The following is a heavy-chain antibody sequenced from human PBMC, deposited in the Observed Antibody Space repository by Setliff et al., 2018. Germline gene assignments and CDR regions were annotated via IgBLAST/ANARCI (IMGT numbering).Heavy chain of an antibody. D-gene: IGHD6-19*01. CDR3: ARGAGGIWQWGYYFDY. CDR2: INLNSGGT. Sequence: ASVKVSCKASGYTFTGYYMHWVRQAPGQGLEWMGWINLNSGGTNYAQKFQGWVTMTRDTSISTAYMELSRLRSDDTAVYYCARGAGGIWQWGYYFDYWGQGTLVTVSS. CDR1: GYTFTGYY. J-gene: IGHJ4*02. V-gene: IGHV1-2*04.